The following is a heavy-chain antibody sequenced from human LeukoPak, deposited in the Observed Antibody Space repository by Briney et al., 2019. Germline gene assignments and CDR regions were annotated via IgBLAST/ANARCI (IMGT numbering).Heavy chain of an antibody. CDR3: AGGVRRDGYIDY. CDR2: IIPIFGTA. V-gene: IGHV1-69*05. D-gene: IGHD5-24*01. CDR1: RGTFSSYA. J-gene: IGHJ4*02. Sequence: SVKVSCKDSRGTFSSYAISWVRQAPGQGLEWMGRIIPIFGTANYAQKFQGRVTITTDEPTSTAYMELSSLRSEDTAVYYCAGGVRRDGYIDYWGQGTLVTVSS.